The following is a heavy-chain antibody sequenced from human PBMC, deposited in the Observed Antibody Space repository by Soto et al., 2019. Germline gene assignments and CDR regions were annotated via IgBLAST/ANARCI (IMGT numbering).Heavy chain of an antibody. CDR2: ISGSGGST. V-gene: IGHV3-23*01. Sequence: PGGSLRLSCAASGFTFSSYAMSWVRQAPGKGLEWVSAISGSGGSTYYADSVKGRFTTSRDNSKNTLYLQMNSLRAEDTAVYYCAKDVGYCTNGVCYYFDYWGQGTLVTVSS. CDR1: GFTFSSYA. CDR3: AKDVGYCTNGVCYYFDY. J-gene: IGHJ4*02. D-gene: IGHD2-8*01.